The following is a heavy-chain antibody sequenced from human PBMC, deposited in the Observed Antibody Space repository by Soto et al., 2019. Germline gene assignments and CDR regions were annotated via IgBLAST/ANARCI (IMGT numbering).Heavy chain of an antibody. CDR1: DFSFTSHG. Sequence: ASVKVSCKAYDFSFTSHGISWVRQAPGQGLEWMGWISAYNGNTNYAQKLQGRVTMTTDTSTSTAYMELRSLRSDDTAVYYCARGRLEAFDYWGQGTLVTVSS. J-gene: IGHJ4*02. V-gene: IGHV1-18*04. CDR3: ARGRLEAFDY. CDR2: ISAYNGNT.